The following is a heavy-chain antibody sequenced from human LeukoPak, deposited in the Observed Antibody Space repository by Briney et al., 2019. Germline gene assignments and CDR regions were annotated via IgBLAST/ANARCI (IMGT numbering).Heavy chain of an antibody. CDR3: ARDEVACSSTNCYFVY. J-gene: IGHJ4*02. CDR2: ISYDGSNK. CDR1: KFTFSSYA. Sequence: GGSLRLSCAASKFTFSSYAMHWVRQAPGKGLEWVAVISYDGSNKYYADSVKGRFTISRDNSKNTQYLQMNSLRPEDTAVYYCARDEVACSSTNCYFVYWGQGTLVTVSS. D-gene: IGHD2-2*01. V-gene: IGHV3-30-3*01.